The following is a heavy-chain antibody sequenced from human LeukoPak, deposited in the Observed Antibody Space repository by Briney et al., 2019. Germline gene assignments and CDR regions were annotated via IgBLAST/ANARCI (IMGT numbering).Heavy chain of an antibody. Sequence: ASVKVSCKASGYTFTGYYMHWVRQAPGQGLEWMARINPNSGGTNYAQKFQGRVTMTRDTSISTAYMELSRLRSDDTAVYYCTRVAVGAIGLFDYWGQGTLVTVSS. CDR1: GYTFTGYY. D-gene: IGHD1-26*01. CDR3: TRVAVGAIGLFDY. J-gene: IGHJ4*02. CDR2: INPNSGGT. V-gene: IGHV1-2*06.